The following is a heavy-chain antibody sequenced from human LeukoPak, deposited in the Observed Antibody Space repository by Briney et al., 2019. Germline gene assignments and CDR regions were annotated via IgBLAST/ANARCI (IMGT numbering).Heavy chain of an antibody. V-gene: IGHV4-61*02. CDR1: GGSISSGNYY. CDR2: IYTSGSI. D-gene: IGHD2-15*01. CDR3: ARLVVVAATGLEGFDY. Sequence: QTLSLTCTVSGGSISSGNYYWNWIRQPAGKGLEWIGRIYTSGSINYNPSLKSRVTISVDTSKNQFSLKMSSVTAADTAVYYCARLVVVAATGLEGFDYWGQGTLVIVSS. J-gene: IGHJ4*02.